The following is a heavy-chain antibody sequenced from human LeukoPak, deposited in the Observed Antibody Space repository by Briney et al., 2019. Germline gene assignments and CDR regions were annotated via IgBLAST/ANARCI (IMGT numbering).Heavy chain of an antibody. CDR3: ARLPGSRSSFDY. CDR1: GYRFTTYW. V-gene: IGHV5-51*01. CDR2: IYPGDSDT. J-gene: IGHJ4*02. D-gene: IGHD6-6*01. Sequence: GDSLQISCKGSGYRFTTYWIGWVRQMPGKCLDWMGIIYPGDSDTRYSPSFQGQVTISADKSISTAYLQWSSLKASDTAMYYCARLPGSRSSFDYWGQGTLVTVSS.